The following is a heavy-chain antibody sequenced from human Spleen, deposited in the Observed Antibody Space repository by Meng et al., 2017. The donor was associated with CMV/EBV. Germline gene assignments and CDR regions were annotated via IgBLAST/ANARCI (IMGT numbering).Heavy chain of an antibody. CDR3: ARATTAVVPAAVSY. CDR2: INHTGNT. V-gene: IGHV4-34*01. CDR1: GGSFSSYY. Sequence: SETLSLTCAVYGGSFSSYYWTWIRQPPGRGLEWIGEINHTGNTNYNPSLKSRVTMSVDSSKNQFSLKLSSVTAADTAVYYCARATTAVVPAAVSYWGQGTLVTVSS. D-gene: IGHD2-2*01. J-gene: IGHJ4*02.